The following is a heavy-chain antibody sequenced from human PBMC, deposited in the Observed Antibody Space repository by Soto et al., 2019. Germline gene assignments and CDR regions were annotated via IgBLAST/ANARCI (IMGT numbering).Heavy chain of an antibody. CDR1: GYRFIDFF. J-gene: IGHJ4*02. CDR3: ARDNSGANFGY. V-gene: IGHV1-2*02. Sequence: ASVKVSCKASGYRFIDFFLHWVRQAPGQGLEWMGWVNPKNGDTNYAQKFQDRVTMTRDTSISVAYMDLSGLNSGDTAVYYCARDNSGANFGYWGQGALVTVSS. CDR2: VNPKNGDT. D-gene: IGHD2-15*01.